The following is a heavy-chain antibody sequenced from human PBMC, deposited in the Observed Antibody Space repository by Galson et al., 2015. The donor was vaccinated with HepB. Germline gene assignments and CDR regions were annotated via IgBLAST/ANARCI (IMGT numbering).Heavy chain of an antibody. CDR3: ARESTAAAGMN. Sequence: SCKASGYTFTSYAMHWVRQAPGQRLEWMGWINAGNGNTKYSQKFQGRVTITRDTSASTAYMELSSLRSEDTAVYYCARESTAAAGMNWGQGTLVTVSS. V-gene: IGHV1-3*01. J-gene: IGHJ4*02. CDR2: INAGNGNT. CDR1: GYTFTSYA. D-gene: IGHD6-13*01.